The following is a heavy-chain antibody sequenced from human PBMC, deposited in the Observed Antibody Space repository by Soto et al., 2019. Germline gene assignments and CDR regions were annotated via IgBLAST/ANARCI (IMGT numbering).Heavy chain of an antibody. CDR2: IIKSNYT. Sequence: KPGVTLRLSCTPSGFAFNNYGNTLFRQAPGQGLELFSSIIKSNYTYYSYSVKGRIAISRDNAKSSVSLQMNTLRAKDTAVYYCASEDSIIIPAVSDFWGQRTLVTVSS. V-gene: IGHV3-21*01. D-gene: IGHD2-2*01. J-gene: IGHJ4*02. CDR3: ASEDSIIIPAVSDF. CDR1: GFAFNNYG.